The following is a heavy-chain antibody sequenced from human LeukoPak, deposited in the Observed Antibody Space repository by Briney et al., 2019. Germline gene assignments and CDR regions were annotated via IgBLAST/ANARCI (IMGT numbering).Heavy chain of an antibody. CDR1: GGSISSGGYY. J-gene: IGHJ3*02. Sequence: SETLSLTCTVSGGSISSGGYYWSWIRQPPGKGLEWIGYIYHSGSTYYNPSLKSRVTISVDRSKNQFSLKLSSVTAADTAVYYCARDLQLAPVKQQLESDAFDIWGQGTMVTVSS. V-gene: IGHV4-30-2*01. D-gene: IGHD6-13*01. CDR3: ARDLQLAPVKQQLESDAFDI. CDR2: IYHSGST.